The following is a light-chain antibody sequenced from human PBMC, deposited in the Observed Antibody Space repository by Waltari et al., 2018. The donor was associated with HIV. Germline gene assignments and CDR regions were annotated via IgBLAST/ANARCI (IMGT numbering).Light chain of an antibody. J-gene: IGLJ2*01. CDR3: CSSAGSSSLV. CDR2: EVR. CDR1: SSIVGRYNL. Sequence: QTALTQPASVSGSPGQSITISCTGTSSIVGRYNLVSWYQQHPGEAPKLIIYEVRKRPSGVSNRFSGSKSANTASLTISGLQAEDEADYYCCSSAGSSSLVFGGGTKVSVL. V-gene: IGLV2-23*02.